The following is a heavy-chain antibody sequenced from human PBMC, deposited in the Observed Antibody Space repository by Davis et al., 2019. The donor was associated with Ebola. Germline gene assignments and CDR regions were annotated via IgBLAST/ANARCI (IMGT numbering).Heavy chain of an antibody. D-gene: IGHD3-16*02. V-gene: IGHV4-61*01. J-gene: IGHJ4*02. CDR2: IYYSGST. CDR1: GGSVSSGSYY. CDR3: ARADYIWGSYRPKFDY. Sequence: SETLSLTCTVSGGSVSSGSYYWSWIRQPPGKGLEWIGYIYYSGSTNYNPSLKSRVTISVDTSKNQFSLKLSSVTAADTAVYYCARADYIWGSYRPKFDYWGQGTLVTVSS.